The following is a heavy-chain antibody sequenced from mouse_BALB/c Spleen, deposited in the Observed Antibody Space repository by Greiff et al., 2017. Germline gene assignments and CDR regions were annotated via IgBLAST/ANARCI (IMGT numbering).Heavy chain of an antibody. CDR3: ARSSRATMITTGYAMDY. Sequence: QVQLKQSGAELAKPGASVKMSCKASGYTFTSYWMHWVKQRPGQGLEWIGYINPSTGYTEYNQKFKDKATLTADKSSSTAYMQLSSLTSENSAVYFCARSSRATMITTGYAMDYWGQGTSVTVSS. V-gene: IGHV1-7*01. CDR2: INPSTGYT. D-gene: IGHD2-4*01. J-gene: IGHJ4*01. CDR1: GYTFTSYW.